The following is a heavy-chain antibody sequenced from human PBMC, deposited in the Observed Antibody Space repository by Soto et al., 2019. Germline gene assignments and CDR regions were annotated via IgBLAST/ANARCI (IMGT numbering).Heavy chain of an antibody. J-gene: IGHJ6*02. CDR1: GGSFSGYY. V-gene: IGHV4-34*01. Sequence: NPSETLSLTCAVYGGSFSGYYWSWIRQPPGKGLEWIGEINHSGSTNYNPSLKSRVTISVDTSKNQFSLKLSSVTAADTAVYYCARAQRPCSGGSCYSWYYYYGMDVWGQGTTVTVSS. CDR2: INHSGST. D-gene: IGHD2-15*01. CDR3: ARAQRPCSGGSCYSWYYYYGMDV.